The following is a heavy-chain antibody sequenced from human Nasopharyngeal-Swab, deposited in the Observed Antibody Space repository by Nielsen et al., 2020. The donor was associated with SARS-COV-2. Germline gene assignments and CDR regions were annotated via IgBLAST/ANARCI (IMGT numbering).Heavy chain of an antibody. J-gene: IGHJ5*02. V-gene: IGHV4-59*11. CDR1: GVSITSQY. CDR3: AKEGATGWFDP. Sequence: GSLRLSCTVSGVSITSQYWSWIRHPQGKGLEWIGYISHNSGTSYNPSLKSRVTMFMDTSKNQFSLRLRSVTAADTAVYYCAKEGATGWFDPCGQGTLVTVSS. CDR2: ISHNSGT.